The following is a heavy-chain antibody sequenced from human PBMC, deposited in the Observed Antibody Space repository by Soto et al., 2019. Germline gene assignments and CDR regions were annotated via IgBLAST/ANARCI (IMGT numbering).Heavy chain of an antibody. J-gene: IGHJ6*04. CDR1: GASVASKSAA. V-gene: IGHV6-1*01. Sequence: PSQTLSLTCAISGASVASKSAAWNWSRQAPSRGLEWLGRPYYRSKWYNDYAVSVKSRIPINPDTSKHQFSLHLNSVTPEDTAVYYCGTFLSTTSPDVWGEGTTVTVSS. D-gene: IGHD2-2*01. CDR3: GTFLSTTSPDV. CDR2: PYYRSKWYN.